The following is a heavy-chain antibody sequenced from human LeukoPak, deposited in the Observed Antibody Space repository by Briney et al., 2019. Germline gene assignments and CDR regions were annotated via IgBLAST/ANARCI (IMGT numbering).Heavy chain of an antibody. V-gene: IGHV3-7*01. CDR1: GFTFSTYW. CDR2: IKQAGSEK. J-gene: IGHJ4*02. D-gene: IGHD2-2*01. Sequence: GGSLRLSCAASGFTFSTYWMSWVRQAPGKGLEWVANIKQAGSEKYYVDSVKGRFTISRDNAKNSLYLQMNSLRAEDTAMYYCARDSAANDYWGQGTLVTVSS. CDR3: ARDSAANDY.